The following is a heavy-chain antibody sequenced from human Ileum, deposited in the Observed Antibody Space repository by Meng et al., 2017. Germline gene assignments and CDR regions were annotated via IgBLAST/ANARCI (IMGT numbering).Heavy chain of an antibody. J-gene: IGHJ5*02. CDR3: ARGVTIGQNKWFDP. CDR1: GGSVSSSSYS. D-gene: IGHD2-21*02. V-gene: IGHV4-39*07. Sequence: QLTPEGLGPGLGRLSVTLSPTCTVSGGSVSSSSYSWGWIRQPPGKGLEWIGTIYYSGYTYYNPSLKSRVTISLDKSKNQVSLDLTSVTAADTAVYYCARGVTIGQNKWFDPWGQGTLVTVSS. CDR2: IYYSGYT.